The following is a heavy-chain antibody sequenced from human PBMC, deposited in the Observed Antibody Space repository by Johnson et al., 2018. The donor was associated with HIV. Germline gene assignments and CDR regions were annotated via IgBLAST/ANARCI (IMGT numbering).Heavy chain of an antibody. CDR2: ISYDGSNK. CDR3: ARDRGLWERNGAGAFDI. V-gene: IGHV3-30*04. Sequence: QMQLVESGGGLVQSGGSLRLSCGASGFTFSTYAMHWVRQAPGKGLEWVAAISYDGSNKYYADSVKGRFTISRDNAKNSLYLQMNSLRAEDTAVYYWARDRGLWERNGAGAFDIWGQGTMVTVSS. D-gene: IGHD1-26*01. CDR1: GFTFSTYA. J-gene: IGHJ3*02.